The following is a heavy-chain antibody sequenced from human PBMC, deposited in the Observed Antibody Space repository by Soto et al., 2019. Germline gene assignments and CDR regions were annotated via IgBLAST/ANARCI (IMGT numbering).Heavy chain of an antibody. CDR2: ISGSGGST. V-gene: IGHV3-23*01. D-gene: IGHD2-2*01. CDR3: AKGQEPAPRGQLLLGEPCYNYCGMDV. Sequence: GGSLRLSCAASGFTFSSYAMSWVRQAPGKGLEWVSAISGSGGSTYYADSVKGRFTISRDNSKNTLYLQMNSLRAEDTAVYYCAKGQEPAPRGQLLLGEPCYNYCGMDVWRQRTTGT. J-gene: IGHJ6*02. CDR1: GFTFSSYA.